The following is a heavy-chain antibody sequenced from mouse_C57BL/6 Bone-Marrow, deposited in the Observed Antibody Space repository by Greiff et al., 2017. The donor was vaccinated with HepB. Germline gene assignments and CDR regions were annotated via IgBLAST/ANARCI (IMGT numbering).Heavy chain of an antibody. D-gene: IGHD2-5*01. Sequence: VQLQQSGAELARPGASVKMSCKASGYTFTSYTMHWVKQRPGQGLEWIGYINPSSGYTKYNQKFKDKATLTADKSSSTAYMQMSSLTSEDSAVYYCTRSRDSNYGRYLYFDVWGTGTTVTVSS. J-gene: IGHJ1*03. CDR3: TRSRDSNYGRYLYFDV. CDR1: GYTFTSYT. V-gene: IGHV1-4*01. CDR2: INPSSGYT.